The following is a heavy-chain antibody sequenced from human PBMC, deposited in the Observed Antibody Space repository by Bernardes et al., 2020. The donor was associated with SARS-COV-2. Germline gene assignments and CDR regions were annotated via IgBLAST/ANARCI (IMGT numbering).Heavy chain of an antibody. Sequence: GGSLRLSCAASGFTFNNYGMHWVRQAPGKGLEWVAFISDEGSKKYYLDSLKGRFTISRDSSKSTLYLQMNSLRDDDTAVYYCVKRRAIFELWAGNFDYWGQGTLVTVSS. D-gene: IGHD5-18*01. CDR3: VKRRAIFELWAGNFDY. CDR2: ISDEGSKK. J-gene: IGHJ4*02. V-gene: IGHV3-30*18. CDR1: GFTFNNYG.